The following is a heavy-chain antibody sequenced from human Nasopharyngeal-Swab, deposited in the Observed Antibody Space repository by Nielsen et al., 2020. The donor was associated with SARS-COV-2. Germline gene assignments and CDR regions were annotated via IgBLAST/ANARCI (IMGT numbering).Heavy chain of an antibody. D-gene: IGHD2-15*01. Sequence: GESLKLSCVYSGFRHYSMNWVRQAPGPGLESVSSIIRSIRYIYYADSVNGRFTISRDNAKNSLYLQMTNFRAEDTAVYYCARGYCSSGSCYAKHYGMDVWGQGTTVTVSS. CDR2: IIRSIRYI. CDR3: ARGYCSSGSCYAKHYGMDV. J-gene: IGHJ6*02. CDR1: GFRHYS. V-gene: IGHV3-21*01.